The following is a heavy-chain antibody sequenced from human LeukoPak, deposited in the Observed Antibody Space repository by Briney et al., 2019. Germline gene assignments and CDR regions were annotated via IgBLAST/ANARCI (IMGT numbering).Heavy chain of an antibody. CDR1: GGSFSNYY. CDR2: INHSGST. V-gene: IGHV4-34*01. D-gene: IGHD3-10*01. Sequence: SETLSLTCAVYGGSFSNYYWSWIRQSPGKGLEWIGEINHSGSTYYNPSLKSRVTMSVDTSKNQFSLNLSSVTAADTAVYYCARVDSYYGSGSPQYYFDYWGQGTLVTVSS. CDR3: ARVDSYYGSGSPQYYFDY. J-gene: IGHJ4*02.